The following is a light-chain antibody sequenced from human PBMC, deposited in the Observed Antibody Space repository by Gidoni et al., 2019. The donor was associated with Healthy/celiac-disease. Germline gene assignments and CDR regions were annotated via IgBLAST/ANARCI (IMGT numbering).Light chain of an antibody. J-gene: IGKJ4*01. V-gene: IGKV1-9*01. CDR2: AAS. Sequence: GSQGISSYLAWYQQKPGKAPKLLIYAASTLQSGVPSRFSGSGSGTEFTLTISSLQPEDFATYYCQQLNSYPFFGGGTKVEIK. CDR1: QGISSY. CDR3: QQLNSYPF.